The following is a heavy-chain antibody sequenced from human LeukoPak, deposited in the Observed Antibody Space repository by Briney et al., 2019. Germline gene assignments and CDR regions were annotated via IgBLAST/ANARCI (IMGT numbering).Heavy chain of an antibody. D-gene: IGHD2-8*02. CDR3: ARELVVTAGDHYYYGMDV. CDR2: ISGSGGST. V-gene: IGHV3-23*01. CDR1: GFTFSSYA. Sequence: GGSLRLSCAASGFTFSSYAMSWVRQAPGKGLEWVSVISGSGGSTYYADSVKGRSTIFRDNSKNTLFLQMNSLGAEDTAVYYCARELVVTAGDHYYYGMDVWGQGTTVTVSS. J-gene: IGHJ6*02.